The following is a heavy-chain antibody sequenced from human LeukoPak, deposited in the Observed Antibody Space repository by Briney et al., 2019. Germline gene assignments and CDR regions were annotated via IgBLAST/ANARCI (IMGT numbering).Heavy chain of an antibody. D-gene: IGHD2-21*01. Sequence: SETLSLTCTVSGGSISSTDYYWGWIRQPPGRGLEWIGSIYYSGITYYNPSLKSRVTISVDTSNNQFSLKLSSVTAADTAMYFCARLLIYCVGTNCHFDYWGQGTLVTVSS. V-gene: IGHV4-39*01. CDR2: IYYSGIT. J-gene: IGHJ4*02. CDR1: GGSISSTDYY. CDR3: ARLLIYCVGTNCHFDY.